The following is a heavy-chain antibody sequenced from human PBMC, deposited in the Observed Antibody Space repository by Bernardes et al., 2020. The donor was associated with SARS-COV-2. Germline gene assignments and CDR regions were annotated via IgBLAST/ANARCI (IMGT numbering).Heavy chain of an antibody. V-gene: IGHV3-7*01. Sequence: VGSLRLSCAASGFTFDKSWMSWVRQAPGQGLEWVANINQDGSDKYYVDSVKGRFTISRDNAKNSLYLQMNSQRVEDTAVYYCSRVIIGVAVRYTDYVDYWGQGTLVSVDS. CDR1: GFTFDKSW. J-gene: IGHJ4*02. CDR3: SRVIIGVAVRYTDYVDY. D-gene: IGHD2-21*01. CDR2: INQDGSDK.